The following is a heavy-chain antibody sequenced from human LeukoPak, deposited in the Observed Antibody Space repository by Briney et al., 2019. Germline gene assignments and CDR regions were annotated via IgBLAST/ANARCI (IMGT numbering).Heavy chain of an antibody. Sequence: SETLSLTCPVSGGSISSSSYYWGWIRQPPGKGLEWIGTIYYSGSTYYNPSLKSRVTISVDTSKNQFSLKLRSVTAADTAVYYCARNGRYGDYEGWFDPWGQGTRVTVSS. D-gene: IGHD4-17*01. CDR1: GGSISSSSYY. CDR3: ARNGRYGDYEGWFDP. V-gene: IGHV4-39*01. CDR2: IYYSGST. J-gene: IGHJ5*02.